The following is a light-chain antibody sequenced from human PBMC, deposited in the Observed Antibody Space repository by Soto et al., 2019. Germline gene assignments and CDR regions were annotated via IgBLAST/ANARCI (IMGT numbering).Light chain of an antibody. CDR1: SSDIGAFDL. J-gene: IGLJ1*01. CDR3: SSYTSPSTRL. CDR2: DIN. V-gene: IGLV2-14*01. Sequence: QSALTQPASVSGSPGQSITISCTGSSSDIGAFDLVSWYQQHPGKAPKVLIYDINVRPSGVSNPFSGSKSGNTALLTISGPPAQDEADYYCSSYTSPSTRLFGNGTKLTVL.